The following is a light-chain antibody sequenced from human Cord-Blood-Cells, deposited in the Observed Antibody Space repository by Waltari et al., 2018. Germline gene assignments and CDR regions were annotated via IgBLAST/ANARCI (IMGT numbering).Light chain of an antibody. V-gene: IGKV3-11*01. J-gene: IGKJ1*01. CDR1: QSVSSY. CDR2: DAS. CDR3: QQRSNWPWT. Sequence: IVLTQSPATLSLSPGDRATLSCRASQSVSSYLAWYKQKPGQAPRLLIYDASNRATGIPARFSGSGSGTDFTLTISSLEPEDFAVYYCQQRSNWPWTFGQGTKVEIK.